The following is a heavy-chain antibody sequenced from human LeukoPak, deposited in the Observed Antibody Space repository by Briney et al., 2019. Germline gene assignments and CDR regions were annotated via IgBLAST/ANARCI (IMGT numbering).Heavy chain of an antibody. D-gene: IGHD6-13*01. V-gene: IGHV3-74*01. Sequence: GGSLRLSCAASGFTFSSYWMHWVRQAPGKGLVWASRINSDGSSTSYADSVKGRFTISRDNAKNTLYLQMNSLRAEDTAVYYCAKDHVRVIAAADTDAFDIWGQGTMVTVSS. CDR3: AKDHVRVIAAADTDAFDI. CDR1: GFTFSSYW. J-gene: IGHJ3*02. CDR2: INSDGSST.